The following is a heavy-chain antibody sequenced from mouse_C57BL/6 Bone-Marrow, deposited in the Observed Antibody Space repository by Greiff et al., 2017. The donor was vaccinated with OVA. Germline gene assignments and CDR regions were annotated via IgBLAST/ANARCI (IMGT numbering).Heavy chain of an antibody. Sequence: EVQGVESGGGLVQPGESLKLSCESNEYEFPSHDMSWVRKTPEQRLELVAAINSDGGSTYYPDTMESRFIIARDNTKKTLYLQRSSLRSEDTALYYCERLRGWRAMDYWGQGTSVTVSS. J-gene: IGHJ4*01. D-gene: IGHD3-3*01. CDR2: INSDGGST. V-gene: IGHV5-2*01. CDR3: ERLRGWRAMDY. CDR1: EYEFPSHD.